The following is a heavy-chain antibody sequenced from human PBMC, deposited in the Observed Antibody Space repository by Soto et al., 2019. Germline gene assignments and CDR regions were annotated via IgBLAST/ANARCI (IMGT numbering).Heavy chain of an antibody. V-gene: IGHV3-21*01. Sequence: KAGGSLRLSCAASGFTFRSFTMNWVRQAPGKGLEWVSTISSNSAYIYYTDALRGRFTISRDNAKNSLHLQMNSLRAEDTAVYYCTRDASRDSSARGWFDPWGPGTLVTVS. J-gene: IGHJ5*02. CDR2: ISSNSAYI. D-gene: IGHD6-13*01. CDR1: GFTFRSFT. CDR3: TRDASRDSSARGWFDP.